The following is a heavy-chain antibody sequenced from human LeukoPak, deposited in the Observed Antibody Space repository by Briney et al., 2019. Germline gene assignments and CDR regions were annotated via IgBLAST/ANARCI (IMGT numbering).Heavy chain of an antibody. CDR1: GGSFSGYY. CDR3: ARRAPMVRGVYGY. Sequence: SETLSLTCAVYGGSFSGYYWSWIRQPPGKGLEWIGEINHSGSTNYNPSLKSRVTISVDTSKNQFSLKLSSVTAADTAVYYCARRAPMVRGVYGYWGQGTLVTVSS. V-gene: IGHV4-34*01. D-gene: IGHD3-10*01. J-gene: IGHJ4*02. CDR2: INHSGST.